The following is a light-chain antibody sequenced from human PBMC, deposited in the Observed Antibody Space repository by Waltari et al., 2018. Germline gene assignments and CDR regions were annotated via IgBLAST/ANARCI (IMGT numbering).Light chain of an antibody. J-gene: IGLJ3*02. V-gene: IGLV2-14*03. CDR2: DVS. CDR1: TSDLGGYNY. Sequence: QSALTQPASVSGSPGQSITIPCTGTTSDLGGYNYVSWYQQHPGKAPKLMIYDVSSRPSRISSRFSGSKFGNTASLTISGLQPEDEADYYCSSFTSSSTWVFGGGTKLTVL. CDR3: SSFTSSSTWV.